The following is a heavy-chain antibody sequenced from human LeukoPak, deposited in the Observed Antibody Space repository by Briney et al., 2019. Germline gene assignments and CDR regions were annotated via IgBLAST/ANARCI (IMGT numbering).Heavy chain of an antibody. CDR2: IYYSGST. J-gene: IGHJ6*02. Sequence: PSETLSLTCTVDGGSISSYCWSWIRQPPGKGLEWIGYIYYSGSTNYNPSLKSRVTISGDTSKNQFSLKLSSVTAADTAVYYCARARFYDSSGYYVPYYYYYGMDVWGQGTTVTVSS. CDR3: ARARFYDSSGYYVPYYYYYGMDV. CDR1: GGSISSYC. V-gene: IGHV4-59*01. D-gene: IGHD3-22*01.